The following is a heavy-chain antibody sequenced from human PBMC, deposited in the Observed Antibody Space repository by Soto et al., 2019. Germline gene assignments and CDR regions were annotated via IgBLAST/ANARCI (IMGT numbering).Heavy chain of an antibody. V-gene: IGHV4-34*01. D-gene: IGHD2-21*01. CDR3: ARGSGIVALPGELADVKYDY. J-gene: IGHJ4*02. CDR1: GQSFSGHS. Sequence: QVQLQQWGAGLVKPSETLSLSCAVYGQSFSGHSWAWIRQPPGKGLEWIGEINESGSTYYNPSLKSRVTIPTDTSKNQFSLKLSAVSAADTAAYFCARGSGIVALPGELADVKYDYWGQGTLVNVSS. CDR2: INESGST.